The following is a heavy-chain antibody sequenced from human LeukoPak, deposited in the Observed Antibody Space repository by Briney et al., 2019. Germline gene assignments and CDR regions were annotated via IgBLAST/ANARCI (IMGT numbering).Heavy chain of an antibody. V-gene: IGHV3-33*06. CDR1: GFTFSSYG. Sequence: PGWSLRLSCAASGFTFSSYGMHWVRQAPGKGLEGVAVIWYDGSNKYYADSVKGRFTISRDNSKNTLYLQMNSLRAEDTAVYYCAKANLYSSGLDYWGQGTLVTVSS. CDR2: IWYDGSNK. J-gene: IGHJ4*02. D-gene: IGHD6-19*01. CDR3: AKANLYSSGLDY.